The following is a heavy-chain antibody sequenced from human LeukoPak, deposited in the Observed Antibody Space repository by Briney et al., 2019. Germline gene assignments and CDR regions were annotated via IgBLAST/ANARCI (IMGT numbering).Heavy chain of an antibody. Sequence: ASVKVSCKASGYTFTGYYMHWVRQAPGQGLEWTGWINPNSGGTNYAQKFQGRVTMTRDTSISTAYMELSRLRSDDTAVYYCARVSVLQTYYYDSSGYYYFDYWGQGTLVTVSS. CDR1: GYTFTGYY. V-gene: IGHV1-2*02. J-gene: IGHJ4*02. CDR3: ARVSVLQTYYYDSSGYYYFDY. CDR2: INPNSGGT. D-gene: IGHD3-22*01.